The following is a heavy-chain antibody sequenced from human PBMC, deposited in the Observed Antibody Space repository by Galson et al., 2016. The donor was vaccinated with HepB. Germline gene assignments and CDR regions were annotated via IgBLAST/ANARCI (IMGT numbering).Heavy chain of an antibody. CDR1: GASINSTNW. V-gene: IGHV4-4*02. D-gene: IGHD6-19*01. CDR3: SRDSGGWYFYY. CDR2: IYQSGST. J-gene: IGHJ4*02. Sequence: TLSLTCVVSGASINSTNWWSWVRQLPGKGLEWIGQIYQSGSTNYNPSLKSRVTISVDKSKNHFSLKLSSVTAADTAVYYCSRDSGGWYFYYWGQGTLVTVSS.